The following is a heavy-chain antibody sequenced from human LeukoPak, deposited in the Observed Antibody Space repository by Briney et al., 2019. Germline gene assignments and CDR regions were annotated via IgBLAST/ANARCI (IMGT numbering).Heavy chain of an antibody. D-gene: IGHD3-16*02. CDR1: GFTFSNAW. CDR2: IYTGGRT. V-gene: IGHV3-66*01. Sequence: GGSLRLSCAASGFTFSNAWMSWVRQAPGKGLEWVSVIYTGGRTYYADSVKGRFTISRDNAKNSLYLQMNSLRAEDTAVYYCARDVVTSLNIVKYYYYGMDVWGQGTTVTVSS. CDR3: ARDVVTSLNIVKYYYYGMDV. J-gene: IGHJ6*02.